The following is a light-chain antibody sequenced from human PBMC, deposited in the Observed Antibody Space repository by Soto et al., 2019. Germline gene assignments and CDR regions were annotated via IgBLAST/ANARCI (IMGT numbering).Light chain of an antibody. J-gene: IGKJ5*01. CDR2: DAS. CDR3: QQYENLPT. V-gene: IGKV1-33*01. CDR1: QSISSY. Sequence: DIPMTQSPSSLSASVGDRVTITCRASQSISSYLDWCQQKPGRAPKLLIYDASNLEAGVPSRFRGSGSGTDFTFTISRLQPEDIATYYCQQYENLPTFGQGTRLEIK.